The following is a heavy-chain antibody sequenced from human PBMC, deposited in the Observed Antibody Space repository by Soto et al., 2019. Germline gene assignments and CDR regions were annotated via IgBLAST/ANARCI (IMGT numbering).Heavy chain of an antibody. Sequence: QVQLVQSGAEVKKPGASVKVSCKASGYTFTSYAMHWVRQAPGQRLEWMGWINAGNGNTKYSQKFQGRVTITRDTSASTAYMELSSLRSEDTAVYYCARHPQWLGWGDYWGQGTLVTVSS. J-gene: IGHJ4*02. D-gene: IGHD6-19*01. V-gene: IGHV1-3*01. CDR2: INAGNGNT. CDR3: ARHPQWLGWGDY. CDR1: GYTFTSYA.